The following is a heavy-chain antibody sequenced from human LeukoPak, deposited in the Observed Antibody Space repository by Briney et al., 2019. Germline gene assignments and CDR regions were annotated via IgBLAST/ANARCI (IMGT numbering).Heavy chain of an antibody. V-gene: IGHV3-23*01. D-gene: IGHD3-10*01. CDR3: ANNYYGSGSPSYYYYMDV. Sequence: GGSLRLSCAASGFTFSNSAMSWVRQAPGKGLEWVSGFTRNDETTSYADSVKGRFTISRDNSKNTLYLQMNSLRAEDTAVYYCANNYYGSGSPSYYYYMDVWGKGTTVTVSS. CDR2: FTRNDETT. J-gene: IGHJ6*03. CDR1: GFTFSNSA.